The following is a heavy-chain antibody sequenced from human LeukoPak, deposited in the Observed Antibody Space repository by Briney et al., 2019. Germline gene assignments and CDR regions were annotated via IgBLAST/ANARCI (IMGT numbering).Heavy chain of an antibody. CDR3: ARENTGYSSGWYSTPDY. CDR1: GGSISSYY. CDR2: IYTSGST. Sequence: PSETLSLTCTVSGGSISSYYWSWIRQPAGKGLEWIGRIYTSGSTNYNPSLKSRVTMSVDTSKNQFSLKLSSVTAADTAVYYCARENTGYSSGWYSTPDYWGQGTLVTVSS. J-gene: IGHJ4*02. D-gene: IGHD6-19*01. V-gene: IGHV4-4*07.